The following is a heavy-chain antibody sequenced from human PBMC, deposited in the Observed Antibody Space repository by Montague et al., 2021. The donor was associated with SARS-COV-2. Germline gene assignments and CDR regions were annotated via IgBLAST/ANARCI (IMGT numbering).Heavy chain of an antibody. D-gene: IGHD1-26*01. V-gene: IGHV3-11*01. Sequence: SLRLSCAASGFTFSDYYMSWIRQAPGKGLEWVSYISSSGSTIYYADSVKGRFTISRDNAKNSLYLQMNSLRAEDTAIYYCARESGSGSYYDYFDYWGQGTPVTVSS. J-gene: IGHJ4*02. CDR3: ARESGSGSYYDYFDY. CDR2: ISSSGSTI. CDR1: GFTFSDYY.